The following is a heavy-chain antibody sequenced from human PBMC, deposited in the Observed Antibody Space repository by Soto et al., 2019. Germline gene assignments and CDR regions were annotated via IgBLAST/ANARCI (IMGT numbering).Heavy chain of an antibody. D-gene: IGHD5-12*01. V-gene: IGHV3-13*01. Sequence: PGGSLRLSCAASGFTFSSYDFHWVRQPPGEGLEWVSAIGTGGDTYYQVSVKGRFTISRENAENSVYLQMNSLRAEDTAVYYCAREDTAYGMSHLDDWGQGILVTVSS. CDR3: AREDTAYGMSHLDD. J-gene: IGHJ4*02. CDR1: GFTFSSYD. CDR2: IGTGGDT.